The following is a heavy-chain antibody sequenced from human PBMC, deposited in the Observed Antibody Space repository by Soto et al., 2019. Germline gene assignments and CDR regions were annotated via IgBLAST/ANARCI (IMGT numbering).Heavy chain of an antibody. CDR3: AKAENYCTNGVCCTDY. CDR1: GFTFSSYG. Sequence: QVQLVESGGGVVQPGRSLRLSCAASGFTFSSYGMHWVRQAPGKGLEWVAVISYDGSNKYYADSVKGRFTISRDNSKNTLYLQMNSLRAEDTAVYYCAKAENYCTNGVCCTDYWGQGTLVTVSS. CDR2: ISYDGSNK. V-gene: IGHV3-30*18. D-gene: IGHD2-8*01. J-gene: IGHJ4*02.